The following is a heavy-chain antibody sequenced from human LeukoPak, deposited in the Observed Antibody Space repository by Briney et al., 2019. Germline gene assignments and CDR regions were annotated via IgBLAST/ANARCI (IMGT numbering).Heavy chain of an antibody. J-gene: IGHJ5*02. CDR1: GGTFSSYA. V-gene: IGHV1-69*13. Sequence: SVKVSCKASGGTFSSYAISWVRQAPGQGLKWMGGIIPIFGTANYAQKFQGRVTITADESTSTAYMELSSLRSEDTAVYYCARRCSGGSCYLNWFDPWGQGTLVTVSS. CDR2: IIPIFGTA. CDR3: ARRCSGGSCYLNWFDP. D-gene: IGHD2-15*01.